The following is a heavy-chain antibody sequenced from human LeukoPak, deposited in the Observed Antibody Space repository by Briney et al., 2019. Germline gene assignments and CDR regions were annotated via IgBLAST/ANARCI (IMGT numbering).Heavy chain of an antibody. CDR2: IYYSGST. CDR1: GGSISSSSYY. Sequence: SETLSLTCTVSGGSISSSSYYWGWIRQPPGKGLEWIGSIYYSGSTYYNPSPKSRVTISVDTSKNQFSLKLSSVTAADTAVYYCASAEGGYSYGKSGYYYGMDVWGQGTTVTVSS. V-gene: IGHV4-39*01. CDR3: ASAEGGYSYGKSGYYYGMDV. J-gene: IGHJ6*02. D-gene: IGHD5-18*01.